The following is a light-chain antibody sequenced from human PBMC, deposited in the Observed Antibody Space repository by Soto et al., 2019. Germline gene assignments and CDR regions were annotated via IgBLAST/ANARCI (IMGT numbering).Light chain of an antibody. V-gene: IGKV1-5*01. CDR2: DAS. J-gene: IGKJ2*02. CDR1: QSISGW. Sequence: DIQMTQSPSTLSASVGDRVTITCRASQSISGWLAWYQQKPGKAPKLLIYDASSLDTGVPSRFSGSGSGTEFTLTISSLQPDDLAPYYCQQYNTYSPWTFGQGTKVEIK. CDR3: QQYNTYSPWT.